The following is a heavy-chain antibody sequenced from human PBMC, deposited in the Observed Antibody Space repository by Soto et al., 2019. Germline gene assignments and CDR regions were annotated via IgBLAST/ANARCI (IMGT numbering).Heavy chain of an antibody. D-gene: IGHD3-10*01. J-gene: IGHJ4*02. CDR3: AKSGDSTGYFDY. CDR2: ISYDGSNK. V-gene: IGHV3-30*18. Sequence: GSLRLACAASGVTFISYGIRFVRQAPGKWLEWVAVISYDGSNKYYADSVKGRFTISRDNSKNTLYLQMNSLRAEDTAVYYCAKSGDSTGYFDYWGQGTLVTVSS. CDR1: GVTFISYG.